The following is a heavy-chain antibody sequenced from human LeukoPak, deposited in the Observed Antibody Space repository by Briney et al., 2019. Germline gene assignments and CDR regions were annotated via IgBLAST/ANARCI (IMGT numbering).Heavy chain of an antibody. CDR1: GYTFTGYY. D-gene: IGHD3-22*01. CDR2: INPNSGGT. Sequence: ASVKVSCKASGYTFTGYYMHWVRQAPGQGLEWMGWINPNSGGTDYAQKFQGRVTMTRDTSISTAYMELSRLRSDDTAVYYCAREYYYDSSGYLETFFDYWGQGTLVTVSS. J-gene: IGHJ4*02. V-gene: IGHV1-2*02. CDR3: AREYYYDSSGYLETFFDY.